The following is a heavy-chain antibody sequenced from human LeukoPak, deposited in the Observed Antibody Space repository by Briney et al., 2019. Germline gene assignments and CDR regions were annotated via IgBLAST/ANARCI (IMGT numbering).Heavy chain of an antibody. CDR1: GFTFSDYY. D-gene: IGHD2-15*01. CDR3: ASQTHDCSGGSCYSVGYYFDY. Sequence: GGSLRLSCAASGFTFSDYYMSWIRQAPGKGLEWVSYISSSGSTIYYADSVKGRFTISRDNAKNSLYLQMNSLRAEDTAVYYCASQTHDCSGGSCYSVGYYFDYWGQGTLVTVSS. J-gene: IGHJ4*02. V-gene: IGHV3-11*04. CDR2: ISSSGSTI.